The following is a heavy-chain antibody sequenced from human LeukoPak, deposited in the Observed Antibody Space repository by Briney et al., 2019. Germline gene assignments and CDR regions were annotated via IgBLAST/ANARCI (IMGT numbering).Heavy chain of an antibody. D-gene: IGHD1-1*01. V-gene: IGHV1-2*02. CDR2: ISPNSGAT. CDR1: GYTFTGYY. Sequence: ASVKVSCKASGYTFTGYYIHWVRQAPGQGLEWMGWISPNSGATNYAQNFQGRVTMTRDTSISTVYMELSRLRSDDTAVYYCAREGTTGTTTDLDYWGQGTLVTVSS. J-gene: IGHJ4*02. CDR3: AREGTTGTTTDLDY.